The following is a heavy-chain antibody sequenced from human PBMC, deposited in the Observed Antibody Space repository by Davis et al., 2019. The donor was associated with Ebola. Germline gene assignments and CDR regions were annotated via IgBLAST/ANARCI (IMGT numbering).Heavy chain of an antibody. CDR1: GFTFSSYW. V-gene: IGHV3-9*01. Sequence: PGGSLRLSCAASGFTFSSYWMHWVRQAPGKGLEWVSGISWNSGSIGYADSVKGRFTISRDNAKNSLYLQMNSLRAEDTALYYCAKDSRLRSFGGGMDVWGQGTTVTVSS. D-gene: IGHD3-9*01. CDR2: ISWNSGSI. CDR3: AKDSRLRSFGGGMDV. J-gene: IGHJ6*02.